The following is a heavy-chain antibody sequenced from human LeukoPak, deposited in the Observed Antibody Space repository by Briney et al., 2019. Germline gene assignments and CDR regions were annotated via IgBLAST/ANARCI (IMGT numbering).Heavy chain of an antibody. V-gene: IGHV4-34*01. J-gene: IGHJ4*02. CDR2: INHSGST. Sequence: SETLSLTCAVYGGSFSGYYWSWIRQPPGKGLEWIGEINHSGSTNYNPSLKSRVTISVDTSKNQFSLKLSSVTAAATAVYYCASRKRDERNNTRFDYWGQGTLVTVSS. CDR3: ASRKRDERNNTRFDY. CDR1: GGSFSGYY. D-gene: IGHD5-24*01.